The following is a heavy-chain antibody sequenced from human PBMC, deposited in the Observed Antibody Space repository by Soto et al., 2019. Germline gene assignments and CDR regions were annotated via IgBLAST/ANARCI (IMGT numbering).Heavy chain of an antibody. D-gene: IGHD1-26*01. CDR2: ISGGGGST. CDR1: GFTFSSYA. V-gene: IGHV3-23*01. J-gene: IGHJ6*02. Sequence: SLRLSCAASGFTFSSYAMSWVRQAPGTGLERVSAISGGGGSTYYADSVKGPFPISRDKPKNTRNLQMNRVRAEATAVCYCAEVEGDYGGGYFPFYYYYYGMDVWGQGTTVTVSS. CDR3: AEVEGDYGGGYFPFYYYYYGMDV.